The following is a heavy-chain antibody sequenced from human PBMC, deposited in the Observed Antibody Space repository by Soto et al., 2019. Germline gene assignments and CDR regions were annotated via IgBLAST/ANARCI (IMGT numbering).Heavy chain of an antibody. J-gene: IGHJ6*03. CDR2: IVVGSGNT. CDR1: GFTFTSSA. D-gene: IGHD3-16*02. CDR3: ARPNYDYIWGSYLPNYYYYYYMDV. Sequence: ASVKVSCKASGFTFTSSAVQWVRQARGQRLEWIGWIVVGSGNTNYAQKFQERVTITRDMSTSTAYMELSSLRSEDTAVYYCARPNYDYIWGSYLPNYYYYYYMDVWGKGTMVTISS. V-gene: IGHV1-58*01.